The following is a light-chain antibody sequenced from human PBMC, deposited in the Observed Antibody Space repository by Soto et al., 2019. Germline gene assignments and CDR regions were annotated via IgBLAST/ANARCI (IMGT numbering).Light chain of an antibody. CDR3: SSYTSTNFVI. Sequence: QSALTQPASVYGSPGQSITISCTGSSSDIGDYKYVSWYKHHPGKAPKLMIYDVSNRPSGVSNRFSGSKSGNTASLTISGLQAEDEADYYCSSYTSTNFVIFGGGTKVTVL. V-gene: IGLV2-14*03. J-gene: IGLJ2*01. CDR2: DVS. CDR1: SSDIGDYKY.